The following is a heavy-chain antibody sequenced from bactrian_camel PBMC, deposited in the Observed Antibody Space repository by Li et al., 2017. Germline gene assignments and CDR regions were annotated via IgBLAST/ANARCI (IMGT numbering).Heavy chain of an antibody. Sequence: HVQLVESGGGSVQPGGSLRLSCTGLGDKTRANCMAWVRQAPGKEREMVALIVAGYGPTYYSPSVKGRFTISQDSTKATLYLQMDSLKPEDTAMYYCAGDQYACPLREFGDYDCWGQGTQVTVS. CDR1: GDKTRANC. D-gene: IGHD1*01. V-gene: IGHV3S54*01. CDR3: AGDQYACPLREFGDYDC. J-gene: IGHJ4*01. CDR2: IVAGYGPT.